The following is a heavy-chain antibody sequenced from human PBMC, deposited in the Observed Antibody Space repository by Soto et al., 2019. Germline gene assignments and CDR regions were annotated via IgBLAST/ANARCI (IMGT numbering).Heavy chain of an antibody. D-gene: IGHD4-17*01. CDR2: IYYSGST. CDR1: GGCMSSGDFH. V-gene: IGHV4-30-4*01. Sequence: ALSVSCTVSGGCMSSGDFHWSWIRQPPGKGLELIGNIYYSGSTYYNPSLRSRAIMSVDTSQNQFSLKLSSLTAADTAVYFCARADDFSDRFDYWGQGALVTVPS. J-gene: IGHJ4*02. CDR3: ARADDFSDRFDY.